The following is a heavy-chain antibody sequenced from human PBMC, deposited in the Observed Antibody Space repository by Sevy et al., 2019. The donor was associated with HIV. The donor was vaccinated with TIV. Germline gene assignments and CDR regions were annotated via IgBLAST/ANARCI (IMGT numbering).Heavy chain of an antibody. Sequence: GGSLRLSCSASGFPFRSNIMGWVRQAPGKRLEYVSGITSNGLSTRYVPSVKGRFSISRDNSKNTMYLQMSSLRPEDTAVYYCVKYRGLTQDFDYWGQGTLVTVSS. D-gene: IGHD3-10*01. CDR2: ITSNGLST. V-gene: IGHV3-64D*06. J-gene: IGHJ4*02. CDR3: VKYRGLTQDFDY. CDR1: GFPFRSNI.